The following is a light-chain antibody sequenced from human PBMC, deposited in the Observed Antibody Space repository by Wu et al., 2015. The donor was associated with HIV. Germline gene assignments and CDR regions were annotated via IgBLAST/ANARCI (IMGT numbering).Light chain of an antibody. CDR3: QQYYSNPRT. V-gene: IGKV1-NL1*01. Sequence: DIQMTQSPSSLSASIGDRVTITCRATEDISDSLAWYQQIPGKAPKLLVDHAWRLQSGVPSRYSGHGSGTTYTLTITSLQPEDFATYFCQQYYSNPRTFGQGTESGNQT. CDR2: HAW. J-gene: IGKJ1*01. CDR1: EDISDS.